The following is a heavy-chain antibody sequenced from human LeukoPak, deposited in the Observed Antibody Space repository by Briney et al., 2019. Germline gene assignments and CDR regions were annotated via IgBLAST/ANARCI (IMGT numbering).Heavy chain of an antibody. CDR3: ARAWGYFDY. CDR1: GFTFSSYW. Sequence: GGSLRLSCAASGFTFSSYWMSWVRQAPGKGLEWVANIKKDGSEKYYVGSVKGRFIISRDNAKNSLYLQMNSLRVEDTAVYYCARAWGYFDYWGQGTLVTVSS. CDR2: IKKDGSEK. D-gene: IGHD3-16*01. V-gene: IGHV3-7*01. J-gene: IGHJ4*02.